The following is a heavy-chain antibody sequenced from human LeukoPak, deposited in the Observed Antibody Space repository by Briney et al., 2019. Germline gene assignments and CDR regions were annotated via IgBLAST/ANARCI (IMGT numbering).Heavy chain of an antibody. V-gene: IGHV4-39*07. CDR3: ARGYSYGYDAFDI. Sequence: SETLSLTCTVSGGSISSSSYYWGLIRQPPGTGLEWIGSIYYSGSTYYNPSLKSRVTISVDTSKNQFSLKLSSVTAADTAVYYCARGYSYGYDAFDIWGQGTMVTVSS. D-gene: IGHD5-18*01. CDR2: IYYSGST. CDR1: GGSISSSSYY. J-gene: IGHJ3*02.